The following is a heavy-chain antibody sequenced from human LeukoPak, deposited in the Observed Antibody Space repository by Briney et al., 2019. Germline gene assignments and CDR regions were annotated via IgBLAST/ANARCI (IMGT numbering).Heavy chain of an antibody. CDR2: INSDGSST. D-gene: IGHD2-8*01. V-gene: IGHV3-74*01. CDR1: GFTFSSYW. Sequence: GESLKISCAASGFTFSSYWVHWVRQAPGKGLVWVSRINSDGSSTSYADSVKGRFTISRDNAKNTLYLQMNSLRAEDTAVYYCARVRYCTNGVCYTNFDYWGQGTLVTVSS. CDR3: ARVRYCTNGVCYTNFDY. J-gene: IGHJ4*02.